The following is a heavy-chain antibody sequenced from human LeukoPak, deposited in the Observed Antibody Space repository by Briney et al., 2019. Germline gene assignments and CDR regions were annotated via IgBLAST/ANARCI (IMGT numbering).Heavy chain of an antibody. Sequence: GGSLRLSCAASGFTFSSYGMSWVRQAPGKGLEWVSYISSSGSTIYYADSVKGRFTISRDNAKNSLYLQMNSLRAEDTAVYYCARNLKWSGFDYWGQGTLVTVSS. CDR2: ISSSGSTI. CDR3: ARNLKWSGFDY. J-gene: IGHJ4*02. D-gene: IGHD3-3*01. V-gene: IGHV3-48*04. CDR1: GFTFSSYG.